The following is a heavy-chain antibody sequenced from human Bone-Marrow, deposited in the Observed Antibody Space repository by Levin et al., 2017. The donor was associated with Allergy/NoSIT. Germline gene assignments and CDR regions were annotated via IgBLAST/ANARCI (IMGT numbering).Heavy chain of an antibody. CDR1: GGSINTGDSY. D-gene: IGHD1-26*01. J-gene: IGHJ3*01. Sequence: SETLSLTCSVSGGSINTGDSYWNWIRQTPGRGLEWIGYIFYTGTTHYNPSLESRVTISVDTSKNLFSLTLNSVTAAGTAVYYCARVGQWGDPFDFWGQGTLVTVSS. V-gene: IGHV4-31*03. CDR3: ARVGQWGDPFDF. CDR2: IFYTGTT.